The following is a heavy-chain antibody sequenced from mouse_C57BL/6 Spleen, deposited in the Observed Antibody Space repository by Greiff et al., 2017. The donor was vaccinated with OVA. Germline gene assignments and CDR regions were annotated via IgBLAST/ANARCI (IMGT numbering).Heavy chain of an antibody. D-gene: IGHD2-4*01. V-gene: IGHV3-6*01. CDR1: GYSITSGYY. Sequence: EVQLVESGPGLVKPSQSLSLTCSVTGYSITSGYYWNWIRQLPGNKLEWMGYISYDGSNNYNPSLKNRTTITRDTSKNTVFLKLNSVTTEDTATYDCSRENDYDWYFDVWGTGTTVTVSS. CDR2: ISYDGSN. J-gene: IGHJ1*03. CDR3: SRENDYDWYFDV.